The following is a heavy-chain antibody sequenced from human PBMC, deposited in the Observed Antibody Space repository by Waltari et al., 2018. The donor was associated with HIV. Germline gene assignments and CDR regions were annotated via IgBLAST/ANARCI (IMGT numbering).Heavy chain of an antibody. Sequence: EVQLVESGGGLDRPEGSLILSCPDSGSPLSSPQMSRVRQTPGKGLEYVSVMYSGGTTHYADSVNGRFTISRDSSKSALYLQMNTLRAEDTALYYCARVDRAGTTSGWDVFDIWGQGTMVTVSS. CDR2: MYSGGTT. CDR3: ARVDRAGTTSGWDVFDI. J-gene: IGHJ3*02. V-gene: IGHV3-66*01. CDR1: GSPLSSPQ. D-gene: IGHD1-1*01.